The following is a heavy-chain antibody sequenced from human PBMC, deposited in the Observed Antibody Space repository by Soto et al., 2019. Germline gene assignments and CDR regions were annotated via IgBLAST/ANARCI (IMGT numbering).Heavy chain of an antibody. Sequence: QVQLQQWGAGLLKPSETLSLTCAVYGGSFSGYYWSWIRQPPGKGLEWIGEINHRGSTNYNPSLKXRXTXXVDTSKNQFSLKLSSVTAADTAVYYCARYMGGMDVWGQGTTVTVSS. D-gene: IGHD3-10*01. CDR3: ARYMGGMDV. CDR1: GGSFSGYY. V-gene: IGHV4-34*01. CDR2: INHRGST. J-gene: IGHJ6*02.